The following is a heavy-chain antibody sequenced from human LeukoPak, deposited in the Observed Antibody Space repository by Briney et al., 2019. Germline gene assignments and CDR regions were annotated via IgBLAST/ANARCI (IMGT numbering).Heavy chain of an antibody. CDR3: ASGYSYGFDY. CDR1: GGSINSYY. Sequence: SETLSLTCTVSGGSINSYYWSWIRQPPGRGLEWIGYIYYSGSTNYNPSLKSRVTISVDTSKNQFSLRLSSVTAADTAVYYCASGYSYGFDYWGQGTLVTVSS. J-gene: IGHJ4*02. CDR2: IYYSGST. D-gene: IGHD5-18*01. V-gene: IGHV4-59*01.